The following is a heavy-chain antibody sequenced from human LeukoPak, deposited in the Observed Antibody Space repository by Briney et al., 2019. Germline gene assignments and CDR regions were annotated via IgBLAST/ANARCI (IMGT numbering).Heavy chain of an antibody. D-gene: IGHD3-10*01. CDR2: ISSSSSYI. Sequence: GGSLRLSCAASGFTFSSYSMNWVRQAPGKGLEWVSSISSSSSYIYYADSVKGRFTISRDNAKNSLYLQMNILRAEDTSVYYCASTTITMVRGLRLDAFDIWGQGAMVAVSS. CDR1: GFTFSSYS. V-gene: IGHV3-21*01. J-gene: IGHJ3*02. CDR3: ASTTITMVRGLRLDAFDI.